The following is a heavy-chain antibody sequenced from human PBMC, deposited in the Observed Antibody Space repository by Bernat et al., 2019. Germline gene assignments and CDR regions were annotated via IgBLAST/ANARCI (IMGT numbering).Heavy chain of an antibody. V-gene: IGHV3-33*01. CDR1: GFTFSSYG. Sequence: QVQLVESGGGVVQPGRSLRLSCAASGFTFSSYGMHWVRQAPGKGLEWVAVIWYDGSNKYYADSVKGRFTISRDNSKNTLYQQMNSLRAEDTAVYYCARDGDGASLLWFGDYYGMDVWGQGTTVTVSS. D-gene: IGHD3-10*01. J-gene: IGHJ6*02. CDR2: IWYDGSNK. CDR3: ARDGDGASLLWFGDYYGMDV.